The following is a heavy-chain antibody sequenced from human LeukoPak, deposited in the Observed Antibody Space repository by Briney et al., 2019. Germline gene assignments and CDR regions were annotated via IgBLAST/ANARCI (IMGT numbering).Heavy chain of an antibody. CDR1: GGSISSGDYY. CDR2: IYYSGST. CDR3: ARQEGRFDY. V-gene: IGHV4-30-4*08. J-gene: IGHJ4*02. Sequence: SETLSLTCTVSGGSISSGDYYWSWIRQPPGKGLEWIGYIYYSGSTYYKPSLKSRVTISVDTSKNQFSLKLTSVSAEDTAIYYCARQEGRFDYWGQGTLVTVSS.